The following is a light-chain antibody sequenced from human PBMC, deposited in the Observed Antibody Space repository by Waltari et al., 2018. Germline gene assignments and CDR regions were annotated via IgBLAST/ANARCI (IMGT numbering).Light chain of an antibody. CDR1: SSGRKT. J-gene: IGLJ3*02. CDR2: DGS. V-gene: IGLV3-21*03. CDR3: QVWDTNIDQGV. Sequence: SYVLTQSPSLSVAPGRTARLTCGGDSSGRKTVHWYQQKPGQAPRRVVYDGSDRPSGIPERLSGSNSGDTAALTINRVETGDEADYYCQVWDTNIDQGVFGGGTRLTVL.